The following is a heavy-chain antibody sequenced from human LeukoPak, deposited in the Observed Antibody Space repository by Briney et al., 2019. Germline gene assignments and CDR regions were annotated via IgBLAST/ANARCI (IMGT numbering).Heavy chain of an antibody. CDR3: ARSPYYYDSSGCGEVAAFDI. J-gene: IGHJ3*02. V-gene: IGHV1-3*01. D-gene: IGHD3-22*01. CDR1: GYTFTSYA. CDR2: INAGNGNT. Sequence: ASVKVSCKASGYTFTSYARHWVRQAPGQTLEWMGWINAGNGNTKYSQKFQGRVTITRDTSASTAYMELSSLRSEDTAVYYCARSPYYYDSSGCGEVAAFDIWGQGTMVTVSS.